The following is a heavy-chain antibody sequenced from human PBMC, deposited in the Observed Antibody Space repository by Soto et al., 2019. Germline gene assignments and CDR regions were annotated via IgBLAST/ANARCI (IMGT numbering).Heavy chain of an antibody. D-gene: IGHD6-6*01. CDR1: GFTFSSYG. CDR2: IWYDGSNK. Sequence: GGSLRLSCAASGFTFSSYGMHWVRQAPGKGLEWVAVIWYDGSNKYYADSVKGRFTISRENSKNTLYLQMNSLRAEDTAVYYCARDLDSSSSGIYYYYGMDVWGQGTTVTVSS. V-gene: IGHV3-33*01. CDR3: ARDLDSSSSGIYYYYGMDV. J-gene: IGHJ6*02.